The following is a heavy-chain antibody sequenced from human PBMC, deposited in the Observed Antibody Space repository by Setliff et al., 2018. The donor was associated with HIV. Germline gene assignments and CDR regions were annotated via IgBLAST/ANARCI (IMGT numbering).Heavy chain of an antibody. Sequence: SETLSLTCAVYGGSFSGFYWNWIRQPPGKGLEWIGEINHSGSTNYSPSLKSRVTISVDSSKNQFSLKLSSVTAADTAVYYCARGLAYYSENTDYYYVSAGFDPWGPGALVTVSS. CDR2: INHSGST. J-gene: IGHJ5*02. CDR1: GGSFSGFY. V-gene: IGHV4-34*09. D-gene: IGHD3-22*01. CDR3: ARGLAYYSENTDYYYVSAGFDP.